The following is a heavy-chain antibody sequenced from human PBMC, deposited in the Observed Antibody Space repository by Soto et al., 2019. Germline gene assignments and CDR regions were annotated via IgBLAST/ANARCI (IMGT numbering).Heavy chain of an antibody. V-gene: IGHV1-69*13. CDR2: IMPIFGGP. CDR1: GGTFSSYA. D-gene: IGHD6-13*01. J-gene: IGHJ6*02. CDR3: ASSLRMPGIGNYHHGMDV. Sequence: SVKVSCKASGGTFSSYAIGWVRQAPGPGLEWMGGIMPIFGGPDYAQRFRGRVTITADEVTRTAFMELRGLTSEDTATYYCASSLRMPGIGNYHHGMDVWGQGTTVTVSS.